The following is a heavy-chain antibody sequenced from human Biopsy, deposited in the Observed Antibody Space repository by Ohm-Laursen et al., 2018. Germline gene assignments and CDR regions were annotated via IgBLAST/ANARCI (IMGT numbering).Heavy chain of an antibody. CDR2: ISSSGNTE. Sequence: SLRLFCAANGFSFADYYMSWIRQAPGQGLDWVPYISSSGNTEKYVDSVKGRFTISRDNAKQSVHLQMNSLRAEDTAVYYCARDTPETYDYDNDDNSPFPRRYIDYWGQGTLVVVSS. D-gene: IGHD3-22*01. CDR3: ARDTPETYDYDNDDNSPFPRRYIDY. V-gene: IGHV3-11*01. J-gene: IGHJ4*02. CDR1: GFSFADYY.